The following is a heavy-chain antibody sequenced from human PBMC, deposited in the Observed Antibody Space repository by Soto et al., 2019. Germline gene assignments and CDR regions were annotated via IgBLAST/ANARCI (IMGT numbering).Heavy chain of an antibody. Sequence: EVQLVESGGGLVQPGGSLRLSCEASGFTFRNYDMHWVRQGTRKGLEWVSGISAAGDPDYADSVEGRFTISRENAQNSFFLQMNSLIVGDTAVYYCARTDRDFYGLDVWGQGTTVIVSS. J-gene: IGHJ6*02. CDR2: ISAAGDP. CDR3: ARTDRDFYGLDV. V-gene: IGHV3-13*05. CDR1: GFTFRNYD.